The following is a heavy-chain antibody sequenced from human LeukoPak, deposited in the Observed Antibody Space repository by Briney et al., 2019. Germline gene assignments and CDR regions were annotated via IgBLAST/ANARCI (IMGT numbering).Heavy chain of an antibody. D-gene: IGHD4-17*01. V-gene: IGHV3-11*03. CDR1: RLTYHDCY. Sequence: GGSLRLPCAACRLTYHDCYIIGIRQAPGKGLEWVSYISGGSTYTDYADSVKGRFTISRDNAKNSLYLQMKSLRAEDTAVYYYATLIGDYFYYYGWDVWGQGTTVTVSS. J-gene: IGHJ6*02. CDR3: ATLIGDYFYYYGWDV. CDR2: ISGGSTYT.